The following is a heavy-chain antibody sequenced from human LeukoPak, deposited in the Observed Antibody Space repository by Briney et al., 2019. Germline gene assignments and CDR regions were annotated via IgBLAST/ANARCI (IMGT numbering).Heavy chain of an antibody. J-gene: IGHJ5*02. Sequence: ASVKISCKASGYTFTGYYMHRVRQAPGQGLEWMGWINPNSGGTNYAQKFQGRVTMTRDTSISTAYMELSRLRSDDTAVYYCARVEFLNYYGSGSYLGWFDPWGQGTLVTVSS. CDR3: ARVEFLNYYGSGSYLGWFDP. CDR1: GYTFTGYY. CDR2: INPNSGGT. V-gene: IGHV1-2*02. D-gene: IGHD3-10*01.